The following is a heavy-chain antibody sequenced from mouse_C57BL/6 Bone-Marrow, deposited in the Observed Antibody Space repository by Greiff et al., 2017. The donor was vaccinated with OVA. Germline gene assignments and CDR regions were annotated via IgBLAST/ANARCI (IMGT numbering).Heavy chain of an antibody. CDR2: IHPSDSEP. Sequence: VQLQQSGAELVKPGASVKVSCKASGYTFTSYWMHWVKQRPGQGLEWIGRIHPSDSEPNYNQKFKGKATLTVDKSSSTAYMQLSSLTSEDSAVYYCAIGTNYALFAYWGQGTLVTVSA. J-gene: IGHJ3*01. D-gene: IGHD1-1*02. V-gene: IGHV1-74*01. CDR3: AIGTNYALFAY. CDR1: GYTFTSYW.